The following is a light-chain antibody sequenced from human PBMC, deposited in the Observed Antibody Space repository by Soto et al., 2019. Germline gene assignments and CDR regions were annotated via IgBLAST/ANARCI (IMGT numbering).Light chain of an antibody. J-gene: IGKJ1*01. CDR2: AAS. CDR1: QSIARD. CDR3: QQSYSTPPWT. V-gene: IGKV1-39*01. Sequence: DIQMTQSPSSLSASAGDRVTITCRASQSIARDLNWYQQKSGKAPKFLIYAASSLQNGVPSRFSGRGSGTDFTLTISSLQPEDSATYFCQQSYSTPPWTFGQGTKVDIK.